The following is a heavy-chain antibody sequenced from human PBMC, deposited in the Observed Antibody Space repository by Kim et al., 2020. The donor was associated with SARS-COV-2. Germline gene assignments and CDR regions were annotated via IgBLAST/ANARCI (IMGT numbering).Heavy chain of an antibody. CDR1: GFTFSSYS. V-gene: IGHV3-48*02. D-gene: IGHD6-19*01. CDR3: ARDPYNQWLVHWFDP. CDR2: ISSSSSTI. J-gene: IGHJ5*02. Sequence: GGSLRLSCAASGFTFSSYSMNWVRQAPGKGLEWVSYISSSSSTIYYADSVKGRFTISRDNAKNSLYLQMNSLRDEDTAVYYCARDPYNQWLVHWFDPWGQGTLVTVSS.